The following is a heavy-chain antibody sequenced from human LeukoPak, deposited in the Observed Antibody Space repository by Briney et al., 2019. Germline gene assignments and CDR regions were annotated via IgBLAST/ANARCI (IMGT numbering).Heavy chain of an antibody. CDR3: ARESSGYYFDY. V-gene: IGHV3-53*01. CDR2: IYPGGTT. CDR1: GFTVSSNY. J-gene: IGHJ4*02. Sequence: GGSLRLSCVASGFTVSSNYMSWVRQAPGKGPECVSVIYPGGTTYYADSVKGRFTISRDDSKNTLYLQMHSLRAEGTAVYYCARESSGYYFDYWGQGTLVTVSS. D-gene: IGHD6-25*01.